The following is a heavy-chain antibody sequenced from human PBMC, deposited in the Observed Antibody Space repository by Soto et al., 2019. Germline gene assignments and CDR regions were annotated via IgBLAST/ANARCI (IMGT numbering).Heavy chain of an antibody. CDR3: ARIKLVEWFFINVDVYDMDV. Sequence: GGSLRLSCVASGFSLSDYAVNWVRQAPGKGLEWFSFISSDSRTIYYADSAEGRFTVSRDNARNSVSLQMDSLRDEDAAVYYCARIKLVEWFFINVDVYDMDVWGQGTPVTVSS. D-gene: IGHD3-3*01. V-gene: IGHV3-48*02. CDR1: GFSLSDYA. CDR2: ISSDSRTI. J-gene: IGHJ6*02.